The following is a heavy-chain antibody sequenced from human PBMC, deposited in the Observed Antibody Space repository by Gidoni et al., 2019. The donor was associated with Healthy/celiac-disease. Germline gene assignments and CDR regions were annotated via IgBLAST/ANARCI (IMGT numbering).Heavy chain of an antibody. CDR3: AREVVRDIVVVVAAKWFDP. CDR1: GGSISSSCYY. V-gene: IGHV4-39*02. CDR2: IYYSGST. J-gene: IGHJ5*02. D-gene: IGHD2-15*01. Sequence: QLQLQESGPGLVKPSETLSLTCTVPGGSISSSCYYWGGIRQPPGKGLEWIGRIYYSGSTYYNPSLKSRVTISVDTSKNQFSLKLSSVTAADTAVYYCAREVVRDIVVVVAAKWFDPWGQGTLVTVSS.